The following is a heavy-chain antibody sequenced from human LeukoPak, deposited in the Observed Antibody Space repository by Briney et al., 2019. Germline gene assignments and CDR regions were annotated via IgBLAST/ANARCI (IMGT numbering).Heavy chain of an antibody. Sequence: SETLSPTCAVYGGSFSSYYWGWIRQPPGKGLERIGSIYYSGSTYYNPSLKSRVTISVDTSKNQFSLKLSSVTAADTAVYYCARARIRYSSSWYWEHDAFDIWGQGTMVTVSS. D-gene: IGHD6-13*01. V-gene: IGHV4-39*01. J-gene: IGHJ3*02. CDR3: ARARIRYSSSWYWEHDAFDI. CDR1: GGSFSSYY. CDR2: IYYSGST.